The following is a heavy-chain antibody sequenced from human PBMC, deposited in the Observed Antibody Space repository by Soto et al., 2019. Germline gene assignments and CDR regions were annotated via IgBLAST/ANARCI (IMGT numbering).Heavy chain of an antibody. CDR1: GFTFSPFW. CDR3: ASGSNHFDY. CDR2: INSDGNST. J-gene: IGHJ4*02. V-gene: IGHV3-74*01. Sequence: EVQLVESGGGLVQPGGSLRLSCAASGFTFSPFWMHWVRQVPGKGPVWVSSINSDGNSTSYGDSVKGRFTISRDNDKNTLYLQMNSLAAEDRAVDYCASGSNHFDYWGQGTLVTVSS. D-gene: IGHD4-4*01.